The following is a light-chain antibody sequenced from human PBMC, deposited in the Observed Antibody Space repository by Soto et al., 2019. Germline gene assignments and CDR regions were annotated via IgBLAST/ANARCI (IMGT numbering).Light chain of an antibody. J-gene: IGLJ2*01. Sequence: QSALTQPASVSGSPGQSITISCTGTGSDAGAYDYVSWYQQHPGKVPKLMIYDVSNRPSGVSNRFSGSKSGNTASLTISGLQAEDEADYYCSSYTSSNNVIFGGGTKVTVL. V-gene: IGLV2-14*01. CDR1: GSDAGAYDY. CDR2: DVS. CDR3: SSYTSSNNVI.